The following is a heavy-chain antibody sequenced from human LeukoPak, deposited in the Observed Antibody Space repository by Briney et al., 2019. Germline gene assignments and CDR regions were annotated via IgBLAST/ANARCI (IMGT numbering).Heavy chain of an antibody. CDR1: GFTVSSNY. D-gene: IGHD3-22*01. CDR3: AKDGSYYYDSTPFDY. Sequence: GGSLRLSCAASGFTVSSNYMSWVRQAPGKGLEWVSVIYSGGSTYYADSVKGRFTISRDNSKNTLYLQMNSLRAEDTAVYYCAKDGSYYYDSTPFDYWGQGTLVTVSS. J-gene: IGHJ4*02. V-gene: IGHV3-53*01. CDR2: IYSGGST.